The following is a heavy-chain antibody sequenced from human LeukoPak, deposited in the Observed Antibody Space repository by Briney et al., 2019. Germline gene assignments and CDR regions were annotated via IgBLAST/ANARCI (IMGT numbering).Heavy chain of an antibody. CDR1: GFTFSNYW. CDR3: VRDRGYCSGGTCYALWDY. CDR2: IKEDGGEK. V-gene: IGHV3-7*01. D-gene: IGHD2-15*01. Sequence: SGGSLRLSCAASGFTFSNYWMTWVRQAPGKGREWVAHIKEDGGEKHYVDPVKGRFTISRDNAKNSLYLQMNSLRAEDTAMYYCVRDRGYCSGGTCYALWDYWGQGTLVTVSS. J-gene: IGHJ4*02.